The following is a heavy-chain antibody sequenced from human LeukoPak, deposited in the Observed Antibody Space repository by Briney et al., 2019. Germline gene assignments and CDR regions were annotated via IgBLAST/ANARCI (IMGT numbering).Heavy chain of an antibody. V-gene: IGHV3-15*01. CDR3: TTGITMVRGVIHLIDY. CDR1: ECTFSNAW. J-gene: IGHJ4*02. CDR2: IKSKTDGGTT. Sequence: PGGSLRLFCAASECTFSNAWMSWVRQAPGKGLEWVGRIKSKTDGGTTDYAAPVKGRFTISRDDPKNTLYLQMNSLKTEDTAVYYCTTGITMVRGVIHLIDYWGQGTLVTVSS. D-gene: IGHD3-10*01.